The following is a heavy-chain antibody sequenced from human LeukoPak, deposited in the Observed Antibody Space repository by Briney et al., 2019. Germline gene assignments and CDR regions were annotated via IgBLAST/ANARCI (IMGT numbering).Heavy chain of an antibody. D-gene: IGHD7-27*01. CDR2: LYSGGIT. Sequence: GGSLRLSCAASGFTVGSNYMSWVRQAPGKGLEWVSVLYSGGITYYADSVKGRFTISRDNSKNTLYLQMNSLRPEDTAVYYCASSTGDRRYFDYWGQGTLVTVSS. J-gene: IGHJ4*02. V-gene: IGHV3-66*02. CDR1: GFTVGSNY. CDR3: ASSTGDRRYFDY.